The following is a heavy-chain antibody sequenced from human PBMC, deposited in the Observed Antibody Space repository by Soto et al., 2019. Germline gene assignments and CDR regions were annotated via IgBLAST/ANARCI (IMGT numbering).Heavy chain of an antibody. CDR2: IAGDAGT. CDR3: VHRETATLTFSH. V-gene: IGHV2-5*02. CDR1: GFSLSTSGVA. D-gene: IGHD3-9*01. Sequence: QITLKESGPTLVKPPQPLPLTCTFSGFSLSTSGVAVAWIRQPPGKALEWLALIAGDAGTRYSPSLKSRLTITKDTSKNQVILTRTNMDPVETATYYCVHRETATLTFSHWGQGTLVTVSS. J-gene: IGHJ4*02.